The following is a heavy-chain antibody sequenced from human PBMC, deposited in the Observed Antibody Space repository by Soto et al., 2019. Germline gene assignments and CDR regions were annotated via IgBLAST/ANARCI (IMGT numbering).Heavy chain of an antibody. V-gene: IGHV3-48*03. J-gene: IGHJ4*02. Sequence: GGSLRLSCAASGFTFSSYEMNWVRQAPGKGLEWVSYISSSGSTIYYADSVKGRFTISRDNAKNSLYLQMNSLRAEDTAVYYCARDGGGAAAGYYFDYWGQGTLVTVSS. CDR1: GFTFSSYE. CDR2: ISSSGSTI. D-gene: IGHD6-13*01. CDR3: ARDGGGAAAGYYFDY.